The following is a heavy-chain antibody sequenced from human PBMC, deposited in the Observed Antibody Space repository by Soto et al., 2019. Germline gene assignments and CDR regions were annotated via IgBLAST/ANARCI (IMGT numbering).Heavy chain of an antibody. CDR2: MHRGGST. J-gene: IGHJ4*02. CDR3: ARVNTTLVDHFDC. Sequence: VGSLRLSCVVSGFSVSGSSIFWVRQATGKGLEWVSLMHRGGSTDNADSVKGRFTTSRDKSKNTLYLHMNGLRVEDTAVYYCARVNTTLVDHFDCWGQGTLVTVSS. D-gene: IGHD5-18*01. V-gene: IGHV3-53*01. CDR1: GFSVSGSS.